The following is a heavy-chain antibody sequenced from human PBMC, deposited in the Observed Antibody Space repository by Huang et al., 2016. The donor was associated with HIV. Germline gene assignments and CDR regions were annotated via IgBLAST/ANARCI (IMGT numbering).Heavy chain of an antibody. Sequence: QVQLVESGGGVVQPGRSLRLSCAASRFTFSNYAMNWVSQAPGKVMEWVAVISYDGSNKYYADSVKGRFTISRDNSKNTLYLQMNSLRAEDTAVYYCARDLWLRDLYYYYYMDVWGKGTTVTVSS. CDR1: RFTFSNYA. CDR2: ISYDGSNK. J-gene: IGHJ6*03. V-gene: IGHV3-30-3*01. D-gene: IGHD5-12*01. CDR3: ARDLWLRDLYYYYYMDV.